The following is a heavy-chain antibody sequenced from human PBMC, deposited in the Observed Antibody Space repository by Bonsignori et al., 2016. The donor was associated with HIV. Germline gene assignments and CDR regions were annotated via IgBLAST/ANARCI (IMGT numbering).Heavy chain of an antibody. V-gene: IGHV3-7*01. D-gene: IGHD2-2*01. CDR1: GFTFSSYW. Sequence: GGSLRLSCAASGFTFSSYWMSWVRQAPGKGLEWVANIKQDGSEKYYVDSVKGRFTISRDNAKNSLYLQMNSLRAEDTAVYYCARSQGGVVVPSDYWGQGTLVTVSS. CDR3: ARSQGGVVVPSDY. J-gene: IGHJ4*02. CDR2: IKQDGSEK.